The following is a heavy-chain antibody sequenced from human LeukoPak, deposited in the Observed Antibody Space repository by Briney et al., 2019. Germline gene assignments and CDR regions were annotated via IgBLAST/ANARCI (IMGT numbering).Heavy chain of an antibody. J-gene: IGHJ4*02. V-gene: IGHV3-23*01. D-gene: IGHD3-22*01. CDR3: AKDQYYYDSSGYSLDY. Sequence: GGSLRLSCAASGFTFSSYAMSWVRQAPGKGQEWVSAISGSGGSTCYADSVKGRFTISRDNSKNTLYLQMNSLRAEDTAVYYCAKDQYYYDSSGYSLDYWGQGTLVTVSS. CDR2: ISGSGGST. CDR1: GFTFSSYA.